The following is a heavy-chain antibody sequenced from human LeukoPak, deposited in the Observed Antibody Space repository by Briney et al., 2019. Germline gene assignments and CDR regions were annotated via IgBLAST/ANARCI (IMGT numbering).Heavy chain of an antibody. D-gene: IGHD3/OR15-3a*01. Sequence: SETLSLTCTVSGDSISTSNFHWGWIRQPPGKGLEWIGSLDYSGTTYYNPSLNTRVTLSVDTSKNQISLSLISVTDADRALYYCARSRSNSRTDFEYWGQGTLVTVSS. V-gene: IGHV4-39*07. CDR2: LDYSGTT. CDR1: GDSISTSNFH. CDR3: ARSRSNSRTDFEY. J-gene: IGHJ4*02.